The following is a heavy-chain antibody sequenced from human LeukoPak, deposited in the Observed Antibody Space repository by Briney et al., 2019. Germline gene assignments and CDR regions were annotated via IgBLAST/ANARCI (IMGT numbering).Heavy chain of an antibody. CDR2: ISGSGGST. CDR1: GFTFSSYG. D-gene: IGHD1-26*01. CDR3: AKDPKEGWWELLRSYFDY. V-gene: IGHV3-23*01. Sequence: PGGTLRLSCAASGFTFSSYGMSWVRQAPGKGLEWVSAISGSGGSTYYADSVKGRFTISRDISKNTLYLQMNSLRAEDTAVYYCAKDPKEGWWELLRSYFDYWGQGTLVTVSS. J-gene: IGHJ4*02.